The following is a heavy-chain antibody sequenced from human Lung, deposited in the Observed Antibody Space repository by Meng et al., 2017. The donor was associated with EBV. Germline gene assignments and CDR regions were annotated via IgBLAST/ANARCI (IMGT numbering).Heavy chain of an antibody. Sequence: VHLQQWGAELFEPPETLTLTGAAYGGSFSDYSRNWIRQSPGKGLEWIGEITHSGNTYYDPSLKSRVTISVDTSKNQFSLKLSSVTAADTAVYYCAREWCSGGSCYPDYWGQGTLVTSPQ. D-gene: IGHD2-15*01. V-gene: IGHV4-34*01. J-gene: IGHJ4*02. CDR1: GGSFSDYS. CDR2: ITHSGNT. CDR3: AREWCSGGSCYPDY.